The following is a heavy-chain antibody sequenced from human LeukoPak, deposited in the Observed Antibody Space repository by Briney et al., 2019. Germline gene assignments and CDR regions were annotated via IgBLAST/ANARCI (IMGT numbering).Heavy chain of an antibody. CDR3: ASVRPGYSYGFDY. J-gene: IGHJ4*02. CDR2: IYYSGST. D-gene: IGHD5-18*01. CDR1: GGSISSYY. V-gene: IGHV4-59*01. Sequence: SETLSLTCTVSGGSISSYYWSWIRQPPGKGLEWIGYIYYSGSTNYNPSLKSRVTISVDTSKNQFSLKLSSVTAADTAVYYCASVRPGYSYGFDYWGQGILVTVSS.